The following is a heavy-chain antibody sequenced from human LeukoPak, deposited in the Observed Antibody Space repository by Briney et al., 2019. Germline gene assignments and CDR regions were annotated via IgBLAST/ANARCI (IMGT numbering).Heavy chain of an antibody. V-gene: IGHV4-34*01. Sequence: SETLSLTCAVYGGSFSGYYWSWIRQPPGKGLEWIGEINHSGSTNYNPSLKSRVTISVDTSKNQFSLKLSSVTAADTAVYYCAREEGRYSGYVRQSHPPWGQGTLVTVSS. CDR2: INHSGST. D-gene: IGHD5-12*01. J-gene: IGHJ5*02. CDR1: GGSFSGYY. CDR3: AREEGRYSGYVRQSHPP.